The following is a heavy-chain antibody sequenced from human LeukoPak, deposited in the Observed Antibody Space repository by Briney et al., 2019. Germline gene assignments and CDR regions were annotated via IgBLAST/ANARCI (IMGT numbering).Heavy chain of an antibody. D-gene: IGHD5-18*01. V-gene: IGHV3-30*03. J-gene: IGHJ4*02. Sequence: PGRSLRLSCAASGFTFSSYGMHWVRQAPGKGLEWVAVISYDGSNKYYADSVKGRFTISRDNSKNTLYLQMNSLGAEDTAVYYCAWGYSYGEGGFDYWGQGTLVTASS. CDR1: GFTFSSYG. CDR2: ISYDGSNK. CDR3: AWGYSYGEGGFDY.